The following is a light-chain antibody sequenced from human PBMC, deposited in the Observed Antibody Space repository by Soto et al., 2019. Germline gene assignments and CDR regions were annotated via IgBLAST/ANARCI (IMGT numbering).Light chain of an antibody. CDR2: DVN. CDR1: SSDVGAYDF. Sequence: QSALTQPASVSGSPGQSIAISCTGTSSDVGAYDFVSWYQQHPGKAPKVMIYDVNSRPSGVSNRFFGSKSGNTASLTISGLQAEDEAEYYCSSYTTSRSVVFGGGTKLT. V-gene: IGLV2-14*01. J-gene: IGLJ2*01. CDR3: SSYTTSRSVV.